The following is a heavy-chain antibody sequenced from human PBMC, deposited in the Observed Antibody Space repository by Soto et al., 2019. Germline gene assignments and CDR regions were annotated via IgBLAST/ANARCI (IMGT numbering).Heavy chain of an antibody. Sequence: SETLSLTCSVSVGSISGSYWCLIRQSPGKGLEWLGYVYYTGSTIYSPSLRSRVSISVYTSKNEFSLRLSSVNAACTAVYFCARSVAVPGAHIDYWGQGTQVTVSS. CDR1: VGSISGSY. J-gene: IGHJ4*02. D-gene: IGHD6-19*01. V-gene: IGHV4-59*01. CDR2: VYYTGST. CDR3: ARSVAVPGAHIDY.